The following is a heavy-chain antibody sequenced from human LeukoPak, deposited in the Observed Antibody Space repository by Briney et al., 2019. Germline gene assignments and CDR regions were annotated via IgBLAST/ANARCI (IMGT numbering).Heavy chain of an antibody. D-gene: IGHD2-2*01. J-gene: IGHJ1*01. V-gene: IGHV4-4*07. Sequence: PSETLSLTGTVSGGSISSYYWSWIRQPAGKGLEWIGRIYTSGSTNYNPSLKSRVTMSVDTSKNQFSLKLSSVTAADTAVYYCARDRYCSSTSCYSDCWGQGTLVTVSS. CDR2: IYTSGST. CDR1: GGSISSYY. CDR3: ARDRYCSSTSCYSDC.